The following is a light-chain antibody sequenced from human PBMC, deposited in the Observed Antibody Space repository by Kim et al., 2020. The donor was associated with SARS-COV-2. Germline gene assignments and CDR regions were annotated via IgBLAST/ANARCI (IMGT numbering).Light chain of an antibody. CDR3: QKYKSAPLT. J-gene: IGKJ4*01. CDR1: QGITNS. Sequence: DIQMTQSPSSLSASVGDTVTITCRASQGITNSLAWYQQKPGQVPKLLFYAASTLQSGVPSRFSGSGSGADFTLTINSLQPEDAATYYCQKYKSAPLTFGGGTKVDIK. CDR2: AAS. V-gene: IGKV1-27*01.